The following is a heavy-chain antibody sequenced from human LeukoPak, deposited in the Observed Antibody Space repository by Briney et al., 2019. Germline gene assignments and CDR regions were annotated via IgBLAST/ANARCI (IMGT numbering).Heavy chain of an antibody. D-gene: IGHD3-10*01. CDR3: ARDPYPMIRDYYYYMDV. V-gene: IGHV1-69*06. J-gene: IGHJ6*03. CDR2: IIPTFGTA. CDR1: GGTFSSYA. Sequence: SVKVSCKASGGTFSSYAISWVRQAPGQGLEWMGGIIPTFGTANYAQKFQGRVTITADKSTSTAYMELSSLRSEDTAVYYCARDPYPMIRDYYYYMDVWGKGTTVTVSS.